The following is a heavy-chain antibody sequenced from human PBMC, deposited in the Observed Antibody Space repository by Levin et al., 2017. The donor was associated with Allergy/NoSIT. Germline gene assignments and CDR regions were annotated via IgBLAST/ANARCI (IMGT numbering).Heavy chain of an antibody. J-gene: IGHJ4*02. D-gene: IGHD4-17*01. CDR3: ARGPTVTTRDWRPIDY. CDR2: IYYSGST. Sequence: PSQTLSLTCTVSGGSISSYYWSWIRQPPGKGLEWIGYIYYSGSTNYNPSLKSRVTISIDTSKNQFSLKLSSVTAADTAVYYCARGPTVTTRDWRPIDYWGQGTLVTVSS. V-gene: IGHV4-59*01. CDR1: GGSISSYY.